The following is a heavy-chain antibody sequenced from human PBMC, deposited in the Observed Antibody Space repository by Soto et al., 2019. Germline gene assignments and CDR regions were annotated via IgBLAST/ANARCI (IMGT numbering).Heavy chain of an antibody. CDR3: GRRPINHDSDV. V-gene: IGHV4-34*01. CDR1: GGSFSGYY. J-gene: IGHJ6*04. CDR2: INHSGST. Sequence: QVQLQQWGAGLLKPSETLSLTCDVYGGSFSGYYWSWIRQPPEKGLEWIGEINHSGSTNYNPSLKSRVTISVDTSKNQFSLQLSSVTAADTAVYYCGRRPINHDSDVWGKGTTVTVSS. D-gene: IGHD3-3*01.